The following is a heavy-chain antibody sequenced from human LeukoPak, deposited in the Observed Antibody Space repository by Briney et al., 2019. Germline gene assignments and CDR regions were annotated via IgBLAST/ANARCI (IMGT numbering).Heavy chain of an antibody. CDR1: GFTFSTYA. CDR3: AKGDYYYDSSGYYLRGYFDY. V-gene: IGHV3-23*01. Sequence: GGSLRLSCAASGFTFSTYAISWVRQAPGKGLEWVSAISNSADSTFYADSVKGRFTISRDNSKNTLYLQMNSLRAEDTAVYYCAKGDYYYDSSGYYLRGYFDYWGQGILVTVSS. CDR2: ISNSADST. D-gene: IGHD3-22*01. J-gene: IGHJ4*02.